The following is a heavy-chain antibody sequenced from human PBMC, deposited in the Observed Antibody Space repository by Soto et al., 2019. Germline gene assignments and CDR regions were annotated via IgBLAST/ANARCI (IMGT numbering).Heavy chain of an antibody. D-gene: IGHD2-15*01. CDR2: IIPIFGTA. CDR3: AGCSGGSCEYYYYYGMDV. V-gene: IGHV1-69*13. CDR1: GGTFSSYA. Sequence: SVKVSCKASGGTFSSYAISWVRQAPGQGLEWMGGIIPIFGTANYAQKFQGRVTITADESSSTAYLELISLISADTAVFYCAGCSGGSCEYYYYYGMDVWGQGTTVTVSS. J-gene: IGHJ6*02.